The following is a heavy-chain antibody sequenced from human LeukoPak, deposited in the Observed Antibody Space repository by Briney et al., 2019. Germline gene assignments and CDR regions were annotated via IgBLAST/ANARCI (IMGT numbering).Heavy chain of an antibody. D-gene: IGHD2-2*01. J-gene: IGHJ6*03. CDR2: IYYSGST. Sequence: PSETLSLTCAVYGGSFSSYYWSWIRQPPGKGLEWIGYIYYSGSTNYNPSLKSRVTISVDTSKNQFSLKLSSVTAADTAVYYCARATFSLGYCSSTSCPYYYYYYMDVWGKGTTVTVSS. V-gene: IGHV4-59*01. CDR3: ARATFSLGYCSSTSCPYYYYYYMDV. CDR1: GGSFSSYY.